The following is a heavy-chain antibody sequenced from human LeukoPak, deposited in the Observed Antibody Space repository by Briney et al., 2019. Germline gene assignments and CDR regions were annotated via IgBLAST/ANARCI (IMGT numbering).Heavy chain of an antibody. CDR2: INSDGSST. CDR3: ARGYRGYYGSGMKGWYFDY. Sequence: QPGGSLRLSCAASGFTFSSYWMHWVRQAPGKGLVWVSRINSDGSSTSYADSVKGRFTISRDNAKNSLYLQMNSLRAEDTAVYYCARGYRGYYGSGMKGWYFDYWGQGTLVTVSS. V-gene: IGHV3-74*01. J-gene: IGHJ4*02. CDR1: GFTFSSYW. D-gene: IGHD3-10*01.